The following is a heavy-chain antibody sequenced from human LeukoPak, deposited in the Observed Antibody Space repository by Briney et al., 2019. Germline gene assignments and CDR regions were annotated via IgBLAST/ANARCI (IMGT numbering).Heavy chain of an antibody. CDR3: ACGVSAAGWLYLDY. Sequence: SATLSLTCAVYGGSFSGYYWSWIRQPPGKGLEWLGEINHSGSTNYYPSLKSRVTMSGDSSKNQFSLKLSSVTAADTAVYFWACGVSAAGWLYLDYWGEASLVTVSS. CDR2: INHSGST. V-gene: IGHV4-34*01. J-gene: IGHJ4*02. CDR1: GGSFSGYY. D-gene: IGHD6-13*01.